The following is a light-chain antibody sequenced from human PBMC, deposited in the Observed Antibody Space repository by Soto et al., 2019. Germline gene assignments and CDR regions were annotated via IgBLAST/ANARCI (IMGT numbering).Light chain of an antibody. Sequence: DIPMTQSPSSLSASVGDRVTITCRASQSISSYLNWYQQKPGKAPKLLIYAASSLQGGVPSRFSGSGCWTDFTLTISSLQPEDFATYYCQQSYSTPYTFGQGTKLEIK. J-gene: IGKJ2*01. CDR1: QSISSY. V-gene: IGKV1-39*01. CDR2: AAS. CDR3: QQSYSTPYT.